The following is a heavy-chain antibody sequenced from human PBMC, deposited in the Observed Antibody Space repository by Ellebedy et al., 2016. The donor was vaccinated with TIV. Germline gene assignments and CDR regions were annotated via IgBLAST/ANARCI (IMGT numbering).Heavy chain of an antibody. V-gene: IGHV1-8*02. CDR3: ARGRLGRVAEDY. CDR1: GGTFSSYA. CDR2: MNPNSGNT. Sequence: ASVKVSXXASGGTFSSYAISWVRQATGQGLEWMGWMNPNSGNTGYAQKFQGRVTMTRNTSISTAYMELSSLRSEDTAVYYCARGRLGRVAEDYWGQGTLVTVSS. J-gene: IGHJ4*02. D-gene: IGHD3-16*01.